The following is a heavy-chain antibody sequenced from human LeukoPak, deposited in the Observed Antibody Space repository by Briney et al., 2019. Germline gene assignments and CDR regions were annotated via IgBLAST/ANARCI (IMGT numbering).Heavy chain of an antibody. CDR2: IYTSGST. Sequence: SETLSLTRTVSGGSISSGSYYWSWIRQPAGKGLEWIGRIYTSGSTNYNPSLKSRVTISVDTSENQFSLKLSSVTAADTAVYYCARGDHGSGWYRVGPWRPYYFDYWGQGTLVTVSS. CDR3: ARGDHGSGWYRVGPWRPYYFDY. D-gene: IGHD6-19*01. J-gene: IGHJ4*02. V-gene: IGHV4-61*02. CDR1: GGSISSGSYY.